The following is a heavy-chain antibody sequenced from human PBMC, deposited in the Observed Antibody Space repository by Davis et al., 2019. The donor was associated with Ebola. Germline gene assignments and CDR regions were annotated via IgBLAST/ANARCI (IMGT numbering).Heavy chain of an antibody. V-gene: IGHV3-23*01. CDR1: GFILNSYA. CDR3: AGGVREDYVLVTGYRTWQFDL. CDR2: ISGRGGST. Sequence: GESLKTSCAASGFILNSYAMSWLRQAPGKGLEWVSVISGRGGSTYSADSGKGRFTISRDNSKKTLYLQMTRLRADDTAIYYCAGGVREDYVLVTGYRTWQFDLWGRGTLVTVSS. J-gene: IGHJ2*01. D-gene: IGHD3-9*01.